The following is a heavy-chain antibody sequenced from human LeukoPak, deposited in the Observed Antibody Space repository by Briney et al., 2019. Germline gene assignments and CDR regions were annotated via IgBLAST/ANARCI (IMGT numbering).Heavy chain of an antibody. V-gene: IGHV5-51*01. Sequence: GESLKISCKGSGYSFTSYWIGWVRQMPGKCLEWMGIIHPGDSDTRYSPSFQGQVTFSADESISTAYLQWSSLKASDTAMYYCARRDDSGTYYYDYWGQGTLVTVSS. CDR2: IHPGDSDT. D-gene: IGHD3-10*01. CDR1: GYSFTSYW. J-gene: IGHJ4*02. CDR3: ARRDDSGTYYYDY.